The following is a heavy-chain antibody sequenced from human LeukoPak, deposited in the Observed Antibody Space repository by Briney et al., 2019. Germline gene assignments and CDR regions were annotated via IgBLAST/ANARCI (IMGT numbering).Heavy chain of an antibody. D-gene: IGHD3-16*01. CDR2: ISYDGSNK. CDR1: GFTFSNYG. Sequence: GGSLRLSCAASGFTFSNYGMHWVRQAPGKGLEWVAVISYDGSNKYYADSVKGRFTISRDNSKNTLYLQMNSLRAEDTAVYYCAKGNYDYVWGSDDAFDIWGQGTMVTVSS. CDR3: AKGNYDYVWGSDDAFDI. J-gene: IGHJ3*02. V-gene: IGHV3-30*18.